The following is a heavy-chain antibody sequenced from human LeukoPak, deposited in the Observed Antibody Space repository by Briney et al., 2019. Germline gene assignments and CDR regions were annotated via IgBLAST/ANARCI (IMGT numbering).Heavy chain of an antibody. Sequence: GGSLRLSCTASGFTFSSYDMGWVRQAPGKGLEWFSIITGTGGSTYYADSVKGRFTISRDNSKNTLSLQMNSLRAADTAVYYCAKAHIGSGSVYYFDYWGQGTLVTVSS. J-gene: IGHJ4*02. CDR2: ITGTGGST. CDR3: AKAHIGSGSVYYFDY. D-gene: IGHD3-10*01. CDR1: GFTFSSYD. V-gene: IGHV3-23*01.